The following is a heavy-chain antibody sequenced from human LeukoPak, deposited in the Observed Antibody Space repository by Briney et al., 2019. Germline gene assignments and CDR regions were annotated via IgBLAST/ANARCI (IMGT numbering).Heavy chain of an antibody. D-gene: IGHD2-15*01. Sequence: SETLSLTCAVYGGSFSGYYWSWIRQPPGKGLEWIGEINHSGSTNYNPSLKSRVTISVDKSKNQFSLKLSSVSAADTAVYYCARVRWVVASYGMDVWGQGTTVTVSS. CDR1: GGSFSGYY. CDR3: ARVRWVVASYGMDV. CDR2: INHSGST. J-gene: IGHJ6*02. V-gene: IGHV4-34*01.